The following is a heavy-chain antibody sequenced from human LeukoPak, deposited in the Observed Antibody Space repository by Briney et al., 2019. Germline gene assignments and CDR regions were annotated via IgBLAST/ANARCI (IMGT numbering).Heavy chain of an antibody. CDR3: ASGGNSLHAFDI. D-gene: IGHD4-23*01. Sequence: PGGSLRLSCAASGFTFSSYSMNWVRQAPGKGLEWVSSISSSSSYIYYAVSVKGRFTISRDNAKNSLYLQMNSLRAEDTAVYYCASGGNSLHAFDIWGQGTMVTVSS. CDR2: ISSSSSYI. J-gene: IGHJ3*02. V-gene: IGHV3-21*01. CDR1: GFTFSSYS.